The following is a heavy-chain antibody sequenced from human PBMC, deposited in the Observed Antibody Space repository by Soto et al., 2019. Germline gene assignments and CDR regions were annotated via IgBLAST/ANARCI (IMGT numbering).Heavy chain of an antibody. CDR1: GFTFSNAW. V-gene: IGHV3-15*01. Sequence: PGGSLRLSCAASGFTFSNAWMSWVRQAPGKGLEWVGSIKSKNDGGTTDYAATVKGRFTISRDDSKNTLYLQMNSLKTEDTAVYYCTTKLRLPRWGQGTLVNVSS. D-gene: IGHD5-12*01. CDR3: TTKLRLPR. J-gene: IGHJ4*02. CDR2: IKSKNDGGTT.